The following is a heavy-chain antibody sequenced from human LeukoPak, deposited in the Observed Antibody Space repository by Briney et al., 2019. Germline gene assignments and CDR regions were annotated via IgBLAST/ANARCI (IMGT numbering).Heavy chain of an antibody. CDR3: ASASGPFDY. D-gene: IGHD6-19*01. Sequence: GGSLRLSCAASGFRFSTYGIHWVRQAPGKGLEWVAVIWSDGSHKYYADSVKGRFTISRDNSKSTLFLLMNSLGAEDTAVYYCASASGPFDYWGQGTLVTISS. CDR2: IWSDGSHK. J-gene: IGHJ4*02. CDR1: GFRFSTYG. V-gene: IGHV3-33*01.